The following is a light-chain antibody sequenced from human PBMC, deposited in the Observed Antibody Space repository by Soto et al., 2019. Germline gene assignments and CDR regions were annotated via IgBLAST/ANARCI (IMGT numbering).Light chain of an antibody. J-gene: IGKJ1*01. CDR2: AAS. Sequence: DIQLTQSPPRLSASVGDIVTIACRASQFIDSYLNWYQQKPGKAPKLLIYAASSLQSGVSSRFSGSGSGTDFTLTINSLQPEDFATYYCQQSYSTTRTFGQGTKVDIK. CDR1: QFIDSY. V-gene: IGKV1-39*01. CDR3: QQSYSTTRT.